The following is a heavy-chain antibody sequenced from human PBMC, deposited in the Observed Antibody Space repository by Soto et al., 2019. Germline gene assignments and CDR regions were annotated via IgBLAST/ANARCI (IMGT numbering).Heavy chain of an antibody. CDR1: GFTLSHFW. V-gene: IGHV3-7*01. D-gene: IGHD1-1*01. Sequence: GGSLRLSCAASGFTLSHFWMGWVRQAPGKGPEWVANIRPDGSERHYVDSAKGRFTISRDNAKDSLYLQMNSLRSDDTAMYYCARDRAYNIFEYWGLGTLVTVSS. CDR2: IRPDGSER. J-gene: IGHJ4*02. CDR3: ARDRAYNIFEY.